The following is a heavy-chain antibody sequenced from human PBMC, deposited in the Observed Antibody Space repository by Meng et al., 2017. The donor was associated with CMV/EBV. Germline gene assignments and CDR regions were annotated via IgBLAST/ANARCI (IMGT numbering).Heavy chain of an antibody. Sequence: FTFSSYGMHWVRQAPGKGLEWVAVIWYDGNNKYYADSVKGRFTISRDNSKNTLYLQMNSLRAEDTAVYYCARGAHVDTAMVRYWFDPWGQGTLVTVSS. J-gene: IGHJ5*02. D-gene: IGHD5-18*01. CDR3: ARGAHVDTAMVRYWFDP. CDR1: FTFSSYG. CDR2: IWYDGNNK. V-gene: IGHV3-33*01.